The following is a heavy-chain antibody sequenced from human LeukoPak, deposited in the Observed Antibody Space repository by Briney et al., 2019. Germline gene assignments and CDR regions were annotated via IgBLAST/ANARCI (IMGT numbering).Heavy chain of an antibody. J-gene: IGHJ4*02. CDR2: INHSGST. D-gene: IGHD1-26*01. V-gene: IGHV4-34*01. Sequence: SETLSLTCAVYGGSFSGYYWSWIRQPPGKGLEWIGEINHSGSTNYNPSLKSRVTTSVDTSKNQFSLKLSSVTAADTAVYYCARGGVSEGDSGSYQNDYWGQGTLVTVSS. CDR1: GGSFSGYY. CDR3: ARGGVSEGDSGSYQNDY.